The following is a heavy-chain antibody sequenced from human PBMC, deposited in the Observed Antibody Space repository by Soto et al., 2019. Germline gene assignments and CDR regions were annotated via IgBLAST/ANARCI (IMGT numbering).Heavy chain of an antibody. D-gene: IGHD5-12*01. CDR2: ISSHGDST. Sequence: GSLRLSCAASGFTFSSYSMNWVRQAPGKGLEYVSAISSHGDSTYYANSVKGRFTISRDNSKNTLYLQMGSLRTEDMAVYYCARRDGYNSDYWGQGTLVTVSS. J-gene: IGHJ4*02. CDR3: ARRDGYNSDY. V-gene: IGHV3-64*01. CDR1: GFTFSSYS.